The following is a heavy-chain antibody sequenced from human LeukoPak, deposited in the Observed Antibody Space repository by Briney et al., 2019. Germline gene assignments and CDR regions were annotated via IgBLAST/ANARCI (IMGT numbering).Heavy chain of an antibody. J-gene: IGHJ4*02. CDR2: ISSSSSYI. Sequence: PGGSLRLSCAASGFTFSSYSMNWVRQAPGKGLEWVSSISSSSSYIYYADSVKGRFTISRDNAKNSLYLQMNSLRAEDTAVYYCARDPLRYCSSTSCYPPDYWGQGTLVTVSS. V-gene: IGHV3-21*01. CDR3: ARDPLRYCSSTSCYPPDY. D-gene: IGHD2-2*01. CDR1: GFTFSSYS.